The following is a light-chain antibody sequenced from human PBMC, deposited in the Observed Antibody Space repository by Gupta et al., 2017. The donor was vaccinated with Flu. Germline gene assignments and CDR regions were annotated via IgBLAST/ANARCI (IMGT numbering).Light chain of an antibody. CDR3: SSYTSSSTPTL. CDR1: SSDVGGYNY. CDR2: DVS. Sequence: ITISCTGTSSDVGGYNYVSWYQQHPGKAPKLMIYDVSNRPSGVSNRFSGSKSGNTASLTISGLQAEDEADYYCSSYTSSSTPTLFGTGTKVTVL. J-gene: IGLJ1*01. V-gene: IGLV2-14*04.